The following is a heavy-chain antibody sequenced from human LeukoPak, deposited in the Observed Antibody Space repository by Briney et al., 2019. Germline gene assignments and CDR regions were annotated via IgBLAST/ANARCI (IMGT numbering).Heavy chain of an antibody. J-gene: IGHJ4*02. CDR1: GFTFSSYS. CDR3: ARSSILYYYDSSGTPQDY. CDR2: ISSSSSYI. V-gene: IGHV3-21*01. D-gene: IGHD3-22*01. Sequence: GGSLRLSCAASGFTFSSYSMNWVRQAPGKGLEWVSSISSSSSYIYYADSVKGRFTISRDNAKNSLYLQMNSLRAEDTAVYYCARSSILYYYDSSGTPQDYWGQGTLVTVSS.